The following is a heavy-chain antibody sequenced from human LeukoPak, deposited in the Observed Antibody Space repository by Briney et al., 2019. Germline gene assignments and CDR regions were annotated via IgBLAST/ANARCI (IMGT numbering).Heavy chain of an antibody. CDR2: RYYSGNT. CDR1: GGSISSGSYW. J-gene: IGHJ6*02. Sequence: PSQTLSLTCTVSGGSISSGSYWWSWIRQHPEKGLEWIRYRYYSGNTYYNPSLKSRVSISLDTSKNQLSLTLTSVTAADTAVYYCARGHRTSSAYHCNAMDVWGQGTRVTVSS. CDR3: ARGHRTSSAYHCNAMDV. V-gene: IGHV4-31*03. D-gene: IGHD2-8*01.